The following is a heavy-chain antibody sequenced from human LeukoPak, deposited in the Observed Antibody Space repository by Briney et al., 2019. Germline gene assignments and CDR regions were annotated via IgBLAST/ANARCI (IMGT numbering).Heavy chain of an antibody. CDR3: AKWGDYDVLTGYYDPDY. CDR2: ITGSGGGT. CDR1: GFTFSNYA. V-gene: IGHV3-23*01. Sequence: GASLRLTCAASGFTFSNYAMSWVRQAPGKGLEWVSAITGSGGGTYCADSVEGRFTISRDNSKNTLYLQMNSLRADDTAVYYCAKWGDYDVLTGYYDPDYWGQGTLVTVSS. J-gene: IGHJ4*02. D-gene: IGHD3-9*01.